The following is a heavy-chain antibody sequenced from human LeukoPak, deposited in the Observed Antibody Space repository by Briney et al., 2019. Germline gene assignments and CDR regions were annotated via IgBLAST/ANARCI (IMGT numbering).Heavy chain of an antibody. CDR2: IYYSGST. V-gene: IGHV4-39*01. CDR1: GGSISSSSYY. J-gene: IGHJ6*03. CDR3: ARVKDPGGYYYYYYMDI. Sequence: SETLSLTCTVSGGSISSSSYYWGWIRQPPGKGLEWIGSIYYSGSTYYNPSLKSRVPISVDTSKNQFSLKVSSVTAADTAVYYCARVKDPGGYYYYYYMDIWGKGNTVTVSS. D-gene: IGHD3-16*01.